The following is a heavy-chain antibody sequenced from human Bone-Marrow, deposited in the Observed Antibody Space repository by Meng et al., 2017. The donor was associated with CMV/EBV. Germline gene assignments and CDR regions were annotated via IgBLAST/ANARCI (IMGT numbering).Heavy chain of an antibody. D-gene: IGHD3-16*01. CDR2: IGTAGDP. V-gene: IGHV3-13*05. Sequence: FPFSSSDMHWVRQATGKGLEWVSAIGTAGDPYYPGSVKGRFTISRENAKNSLYLQMNSLRAGDTAVYYCATDIQALGSTFGGVAEGGCWGQGTLVTVSS. J-gene: IGHJ4*02. CDR3: ATDIQALGSTFGGVAEGGC. CDR1: FPFSSSD.